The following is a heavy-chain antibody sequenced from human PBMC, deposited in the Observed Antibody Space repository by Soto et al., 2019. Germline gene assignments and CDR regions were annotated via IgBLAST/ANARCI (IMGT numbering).Heavy chain of an antibody. CDR2: INHSGST. D-gene: IGHD6-13*01. Sequence: PSETLSLTCPFYGGSFSGYYWSWSRQPPGKGLEWIGEINHSGSTNYNPSLNSRVTISVDTSKNQFSLKLSSVPAADTAVYYCARKPIAADSPNRLGPWGEGTLVTVS. J-gene: IGHJ5*02. V-gene: IGHV4-34*01. CDR3: ARKPIAADSPNRLGP. CDR1: GGSFSGYY.